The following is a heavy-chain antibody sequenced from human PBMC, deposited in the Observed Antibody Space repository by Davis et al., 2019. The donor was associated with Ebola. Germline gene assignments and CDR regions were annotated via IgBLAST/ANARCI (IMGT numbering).Heavy chain of an antibody. J-gene: IGHJ5*02. V-gene: IGHV3-21*05. CDR3: ARDGSSSSWYGDWFDP. Sequence: GGSLRLSCAASGFTFSSYGMHWVRQAPGKGLEWVSYISSSSSYTNYADSVKGRFTISRDNAKNSLYLQMTSLRAEDTAVYYCARDGSSSSWYGDWFDPWGQGTLVTVSS. D-gene: IGHD6-13*01. CDR2: ISSSSSYT. CDR1: GFTFSSYG.